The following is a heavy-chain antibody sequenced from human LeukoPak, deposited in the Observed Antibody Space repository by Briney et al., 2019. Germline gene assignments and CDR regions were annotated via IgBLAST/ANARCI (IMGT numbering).Heavy chain of an antibody. CDR1: GFSFPSHS. CDR2: IGTSSSTI. V-gene: IGHV3-48*04. D-gene: IGHD3-3*01. CDR3: ARDRGTFGVVDS. J-gene: IGHJ4*02. Sequence: GGSLRLSCAASGFSFPSHSFHWVRQSPGKGLEWVAYIGTSSSTIYQAKSVMGRFSISRDNAKNSLFLQMDSLRVEDTAVYYCARDRGTFGVVDSWGQGTLVAVSS.